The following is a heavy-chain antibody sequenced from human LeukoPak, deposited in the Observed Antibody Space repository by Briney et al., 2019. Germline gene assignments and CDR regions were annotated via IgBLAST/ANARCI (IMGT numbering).Heavy chain of an antibody. V-gene: IGHV3-23*01. D-gene: IGHD2-2*01. Sequence: PGGSLRLSCAASGFTFSSYAMSWVRQAPGKGLEWVSAISGSGGSTYYPDSVKGRFTISRDNSKNTLYLQMSSLRAEDTAVYYCVYPPYCSSTSCSGGTWGQGTLVTVSS. CDR2: ISGSGGST. J-gene: IGHJ5*02. CDR1: GFTFSSYA. CDR3: VYPPYCSSTSCSGGT.